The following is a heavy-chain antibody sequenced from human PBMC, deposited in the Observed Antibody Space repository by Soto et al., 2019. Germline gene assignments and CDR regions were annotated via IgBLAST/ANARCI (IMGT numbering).Heavy chain of an antibody. D-gene: IGHD6-19*01. CDR2: IKTDVSST. Sequence: HPGGSLRLSCETSGFTFSGYWMHWVRQAPGKGLVWVSSIKTDVSSTTYADSVKGRFTISRDNAKNTLYLQMNSLGAEDTAVYYCVPHYSSTTGNWGQGTLVTVSS. CDR3: VPHYSSTTGN. V-gene: IGHV3-74*01. CDR1: GFTFSGYW. J-gene: IGHJ4*02.